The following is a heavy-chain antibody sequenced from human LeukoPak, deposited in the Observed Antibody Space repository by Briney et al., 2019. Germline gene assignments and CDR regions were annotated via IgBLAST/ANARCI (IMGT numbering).Heavy chain of an antibody. V-gene: IGHV3-30-3*01. Sequence: GGSLRLSCAASGFTFSSYAMHWVRQAPGKGLEWVAVISYDGSNKYYADSVKGRFTISRDNSKNTLYLQMNSLRAEDTAVYYCARDLGTYSSSWYDYWGQGTLVTVSS. CDR2: ISYDGSNK. CDR1: GFTFSSYA. J-gene: IGHJ4*02. D-gene: IGHD6-13*01. CDR3: ARDLGTYSSSWYDY.